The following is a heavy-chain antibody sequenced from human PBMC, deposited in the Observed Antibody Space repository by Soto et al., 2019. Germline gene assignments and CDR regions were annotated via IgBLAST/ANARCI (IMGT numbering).Heavy chain of an antibody. D-gene: IGHD2-15*01. CDR3: AREGCSGGSCYSY. Sequence: EVQLVESGGGVVRPGGSLRLSCAASGFILDDYGMSWVRQAPGKGLEWVSGINRNGGSTGYADSVKGRFTISRDNAKNSLYLQMNSLRAEDTASYYCAREGCSGGSCYSYWGQGTLVTVSS. CDR1: GFILDDYG. J-gene: IGHJ4*02. V-gene: IGHV3-20*04. CDR2: INRNGGST.